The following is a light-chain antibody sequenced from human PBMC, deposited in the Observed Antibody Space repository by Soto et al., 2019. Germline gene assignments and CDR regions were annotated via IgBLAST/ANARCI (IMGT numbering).Light chain of an antibody. CDR3: AAWDDSLNGPGYV. CDR2: SNN. J-gene: IGLJ1*01. Sequence: QSVLTQPPSASGTPGQRVTISCSGSSSNIGSNTVNWYQQLPGTAPKLLIYSNNQRPSGVPDRFSGSKSGTSASLAISGLHSEDEADYYRAAWDDSLNGPGYVFGTGTKLTVL. CDR1: SSNIGSNT. V-gene: IGLV1-44*01.